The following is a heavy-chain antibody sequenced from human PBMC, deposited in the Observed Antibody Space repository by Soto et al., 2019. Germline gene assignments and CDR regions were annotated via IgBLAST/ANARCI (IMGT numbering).Heavy chain of an antibody. J-gene: IGHJ6*03. D-gene: IGHD1-1*01. CDR3: ARAGETTGTTVYYYYYMDV. CDR1: GGTFSSYT. V-gene: IGHV1-69*02. Sequence: QVQLVQSGAEVKKPGSSVKVSCKASGGTFSSYTISWVRQAPGQGLEWMGRIIPILGIANYAQKFQGRVTITADKSTSTAYMEFSSLRSEDTAVYYCARAGETTGTTVYYYYYMDVWGKGTTVTVSS. CDR2: IIPILGIA.